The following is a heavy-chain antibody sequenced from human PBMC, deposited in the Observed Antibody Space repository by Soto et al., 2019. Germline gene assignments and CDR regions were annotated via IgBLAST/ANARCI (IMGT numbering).Heavy chain of an antibody. D-gene: IGHD4-17*01. V-gene: IGHV1-69*01. J-gene: IGHJ3*02. CDR2: IIPIFGTA. Sequence: QVQLVQSGAEVKKPGSSVKVSCKASGGTFSSYAISWVRQAPGQGLEWMGGIIPIFGTANYAQKFQGRVTINADESTSTAYMELSSLRSEDTAVYYCARERLAYGDPRDAFDIWGQGTMVTVSS. CDR1: GGTFSSYA. CDR3: ARERLAYGDPRDAFDI.